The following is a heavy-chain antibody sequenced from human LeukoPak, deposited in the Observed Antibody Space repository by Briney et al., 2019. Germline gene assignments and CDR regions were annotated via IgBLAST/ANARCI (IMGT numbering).Heavy chain of an antibody. CDR3: ARVSDGCYDS. D-gene: IGHD3-22*01. Sequence: GGSLRLSCAASGFTVSSNYMSWVRQAPGKGLEWVSVIYSGGSTYYAESVKGRFTISRDNSKNTLYLQMNSLRAEDTAVYYCARVSDGCYDSWGQGTLVTVSS. CDR2: IYSGGST. CDR1: GFTVSSNY. J-gene: IGHJ4*02. V-gene: IGHV3-53*01.